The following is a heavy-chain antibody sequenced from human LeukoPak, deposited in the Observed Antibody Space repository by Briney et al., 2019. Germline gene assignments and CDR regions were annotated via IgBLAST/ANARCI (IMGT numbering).Heavy chain of an antibody. V-gene: IGHV3-23*01. CDR3: AKDSPSVTATPHDY. J-gene: IGHJ4*02. Sequence: GGSLRLSCAASGFTFSDYAMSWVRQAPGKGLDWVSTISSYGGSTYYADSEKGRFTISRDNSKNTLYLQMNSLRAEDTAVYFCAKDSPSVTATPHDYWGQGALVTVSS. CDR1: GFTFSDYA. D-gene: IGHD2-21*02. CDR2: ISSYGGST.